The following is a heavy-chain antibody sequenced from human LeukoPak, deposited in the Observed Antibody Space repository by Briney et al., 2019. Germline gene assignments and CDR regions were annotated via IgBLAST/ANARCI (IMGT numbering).Heavy chain of an antibody. CDR3: ARVFAGLDY. J-gene: IGHJ4*02. D-gene: IGHD6-13*01. CDR1: GFTFSSHS. CDR2: ISYDGSNK. Sequence: TGGSLRLSCAASGFTFSSHSMNWVRQAPGKGLEWVAVISYDGSNKYYADSVKGRFTISRDNSKNTLYLQMNSLRAEDTAVYYCARVFAGLDYWGQGTLVTVSS. V-gene: IGHV3-30*03.